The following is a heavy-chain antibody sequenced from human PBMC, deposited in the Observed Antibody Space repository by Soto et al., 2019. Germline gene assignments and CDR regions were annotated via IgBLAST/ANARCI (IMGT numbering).Heavy chain of an antibody. Sequence: QLVASGGGLVQPGGSLRLSCAASEFTFNTYSMNWVRQAPGKGLEWLSYISPGSDRMFYADSVKGRFAISRDNAKNSLYLQLHSLRAEDTALYYCVRDYRYAFDLWGQGTVVTVSS. CDR3: VRDYRYAFDL. CDR1: EFTFNTYS. D-gene: IGHD3-16*02. V-gene: IGHV3-48*01. CDR2: ISPGSDRM. J-gene: IGHJ3*01.